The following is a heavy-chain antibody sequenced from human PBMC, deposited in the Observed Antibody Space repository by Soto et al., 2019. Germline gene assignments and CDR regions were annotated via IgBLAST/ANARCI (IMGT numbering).Heavy chain of an antibody. V-gene: IGHV1-3*01. Sequence: GVSVKVSCKASGYTFASYARHWARQAPGQRLEWMGWINAGNGNTKYSQKFQGRVTITRDTSASTAYMELSSLRSEDTAVYYCARDRSSLGAFDIWGQGTMVTVSS. D-gene: IGHD6-13*01. J-gene: IGHJ3*02. CDR1: GYTFASYA. CDR3: ARDRSSLGAFDI. CDR2: INAGNGNT.